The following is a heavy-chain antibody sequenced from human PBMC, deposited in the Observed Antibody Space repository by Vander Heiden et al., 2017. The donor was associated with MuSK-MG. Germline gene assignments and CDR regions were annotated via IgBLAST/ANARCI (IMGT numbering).Heavy chain of an antibody. CDR1: GYSISSGYD. D-gene: IGHD5-18*01. J-gene: IGHJ5*02. Sequence: QLQLQESGPGLVKPSETLALACTVSGYSISSGYDWGWIRQPPGKGLEWIGSIYHSGSTYYNPSLKSRVTISVDTSKNQFSLKLSSVTAADTAVYYCASRRGYSYGYNWFDPWGQGTLVTVSS. CDR2: IYHSGST. V-gene: IGHV4-38-2*02. CDR3: ASRRGYSYGYNWFDP.